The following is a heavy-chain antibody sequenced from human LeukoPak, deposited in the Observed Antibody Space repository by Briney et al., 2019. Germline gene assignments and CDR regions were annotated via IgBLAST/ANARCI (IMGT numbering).Heavy chain of an antibody. D-gene: IGHD3-22*01. V-gene: IGHV3-21*01. CDR1: GFTFSSYA. J-gene: IGHJ4*02. CDR2: ISSSSSYI. Sequence: GGSLRLSCAASGFTFSSYAMHWVRQAPGKGLEWVSSISSSSSYIYYADSVKGRFTISRDNAKNSLYLQMNSLRAEDTAVYYCARDLSTYYYDSSGYYYGPTMDYWGQGTLVTVSS. CDR3: ARDLSTYYYDSSGYYYGPTMDY.